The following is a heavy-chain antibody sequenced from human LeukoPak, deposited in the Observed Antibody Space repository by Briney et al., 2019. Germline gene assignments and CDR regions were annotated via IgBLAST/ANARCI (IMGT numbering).Heavy chain of an antibody. Sequence: GGSLRLSCAASGFTFSSYEMNWVRQAPGKGLEWVSYISSSSNTIYYADSVKDRFTISRDNAKNSLCLQMNSLRAEDTAVYYCAKDAWGIAVAGFANWAQVTLLTGSS. CDR1: GFTFSSYE. V-gene: IGHV3-48*03. CDR3: AKDAWGIAVAGFAN. D-gene: IGHD6-19*01. J-gene: IGHJ4*02. CDR2: ISSSSNTI.